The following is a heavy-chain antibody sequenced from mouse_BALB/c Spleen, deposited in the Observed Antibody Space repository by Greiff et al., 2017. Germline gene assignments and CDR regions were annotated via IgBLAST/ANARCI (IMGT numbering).Heavy chain of an antibody. CDR1: GYTFSSYW. CDR3: ARGPRAMDY. Sequence: VKLMESGAELMKPGASVKISCKATGYTFSSYWIEWVKQRPGHGLEWIGEILPGSGSTNYNEKFKGKATFTADTSSNTAYMQLSSLTSEDSAVYYCARGPRAMDYWGQGTSVTVSS. J-gene: IGHJ4*01. V-gene: IGHV1-9*01. CDR2: ILPGSGST.